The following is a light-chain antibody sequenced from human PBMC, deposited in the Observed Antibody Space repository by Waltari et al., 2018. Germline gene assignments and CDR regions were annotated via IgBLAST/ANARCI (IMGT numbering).Light chain of an antibody. V-gene: IGKV1-5*03. CDR1: QSISSW. CDR2: KAS. CDR3: QQYNTYPWT. J-gene: IGKJ1*01. Sequence: DIQMTQSPSTLPASLGDRVTITCRASQSISSWLAWYQQKPGKAPDLLIYKASSLESGVPSRFSGSGSGTEFTLTISSLQPDDFATYYCQQYNTYPWTFGQGTKVEIK.